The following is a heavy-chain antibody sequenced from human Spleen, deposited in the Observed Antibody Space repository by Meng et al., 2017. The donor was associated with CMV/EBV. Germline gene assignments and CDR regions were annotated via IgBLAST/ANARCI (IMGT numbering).Heavy chain of an antibody. Sequence: GSLRLSCTVSGVSISSFAWVWIRQPPGRGLEWIGYVHHSGGTNYNPSLKSRVTISVDTSKSQFSLKLSSMTAADTAVYYCARPRTPYTYYYCLDVWGKGPTVTVS. V-gene: IGHV4-59*01. CDR1: GVSISSFA. CDR3: ARPRTPYTYYYCLDV. CDR2: VHHSGGT. J-gene: IGHJ6*04. D-gene: IGHD2-2*02.